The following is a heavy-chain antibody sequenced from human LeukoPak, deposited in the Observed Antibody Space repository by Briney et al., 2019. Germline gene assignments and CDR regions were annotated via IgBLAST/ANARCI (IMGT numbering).Heavy chain of an antibody. V-gene: IGHV6-1*01. CDR1: GDSVSSNSVT. D-gene: IGHD2-2*01. Sequence: SQTLSLTCALSGDSVSSNSVTWNWIRQSPSRGLEWLGRTYYRSTWYNDYAVSVRGRITVNPDTSKNQFSLHLNSVTPENTAVYYCARRLTQYDCFDPWGQGILVTVSS. CDR2: TYYRSTWYN. J-gene: IGHJ5*02. CDR3: ARRLTQYDCFDP.